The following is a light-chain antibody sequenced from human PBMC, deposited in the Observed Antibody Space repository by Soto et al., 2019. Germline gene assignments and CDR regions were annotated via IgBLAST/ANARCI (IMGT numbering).Light chain of an antibody. J-gene: IGLJ1*01. V-gene: IGLV2-14*03. CDR2: DVS. CDR3: SSYTGGSTSYV. CDR1: SSDVGAYKY. Sequence: QSALTQPASVSGSPGHTITIPCTGTSSDVGAYKYVSWHQQHPGKAPKLMIYDVSDRPSGVSDRFSGSKSGNTASLTISGLQAEDEADYYCSSYTGGSTSYVFGTGTKVTVL.